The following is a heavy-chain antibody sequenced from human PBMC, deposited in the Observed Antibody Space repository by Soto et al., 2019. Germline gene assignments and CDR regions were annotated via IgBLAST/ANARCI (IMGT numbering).Heavy chain of an antibody. CDR3: ARAGFGEVYYYGMDV. Sequence: SETLSLTCAVSGGSISSSNWWSRVRQPPGKGLEWIGEIYHSGSTNYNPSLKSRVTISVDKSKNQLSLKLSSVTAADTAVYYCARAGFGEVYYYGMDVWGQGTTVTVSS. CDR1: GGSISSSNW. V-gene: IGHV4-4*02. CDR2: IYHSGST. D-gene: IGHD3-10*01. J-gene: IGHJ6*02.